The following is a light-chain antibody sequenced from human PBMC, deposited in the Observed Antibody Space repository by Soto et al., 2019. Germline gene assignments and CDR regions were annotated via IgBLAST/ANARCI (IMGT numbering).Light chain of an antibody. CDR1: QGISNY. Sequence: DIQMTQSPSSLSASVGDRVTITCRASQGISNYVAWYQQKPGKVPTLLIYEASTLQSGVPSRFSGRGSGTDLTLTLSSLQPEDVATYFCQNYNSAPYAFGQGTKLEIK. J-gene: IGKJ2*01. CDR2: EAS. V-gene: IGKV1-27*01. CDR3: QNYNSAPYA.